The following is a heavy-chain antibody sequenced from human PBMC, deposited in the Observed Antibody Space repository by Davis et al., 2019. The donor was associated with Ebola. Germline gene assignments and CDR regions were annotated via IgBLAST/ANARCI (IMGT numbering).Heavy chain of an antibody. CDR1: GFTFDDYA. Sequence: PGGSLRLSYAASGFTFDDYAMHWVRQAPGKGLEWVSGISWNSGSIGYADSVKGRFTISRDNAKNSLYLQMNSLRAEDTAVYYCAKGGVPYYYYGMDVWGQGTTVTVSS. V-gene: IGHV3-9*01. D-gene: IGHD2-8*01. CDR2: ISWNSGSI. CDR3: AKGGVPYYYYGMDV. J-gene: IGHJ6*02.